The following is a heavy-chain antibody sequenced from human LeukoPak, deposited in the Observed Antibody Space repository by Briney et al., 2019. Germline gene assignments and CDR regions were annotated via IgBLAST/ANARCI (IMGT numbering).Heavy chain of an antibody. Sequence: SMKDSCKTSGYTFTAYYMHWVRQAPGQGLEWMGRIIPILDIPNYAQKFQGRVTITADKSTSTAYMELSSLRSEDTAVYYCARLSAADPFDYWGQGTLVTVSS. J-gene: IGHJ4*02. V-gene: IGHV1-69*02. D-gene: IGHD6-25*01. CDR3: ARLSAADPFDY. CDR1: GYTFTAYY. CDR2: IIPILDIP.